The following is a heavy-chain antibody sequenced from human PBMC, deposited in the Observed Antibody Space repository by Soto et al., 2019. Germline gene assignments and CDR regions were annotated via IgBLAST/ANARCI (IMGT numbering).Heavy chain of an antibody. J-gene: IGHJ4*02. CDR2: INVFSGIA. D-gene: IGHD6-19*01. CDR3: VRGRGGWHLWVDF. V-gene: IGHV1-18*01. Sequence: QVQLVQSGAEVKKPGASVKVSCKTSGYTFTAYGVNWVRQAPGQGLEWMGWINVFSGIAKYAQKFQDRITITTDTSTTTAYMDLRSLRSDDTAVYYCVRGRGGWHLWVDFWGQGTLVTVSS. CDR1: GYTFTAYG.